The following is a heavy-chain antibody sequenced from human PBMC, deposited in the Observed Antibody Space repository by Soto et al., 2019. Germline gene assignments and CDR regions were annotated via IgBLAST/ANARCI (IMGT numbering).Heavy chain of an antibody. J-gene: IGHJ4*02. CDR1: GGTFSSYS. V-gene: IGHV1-69*01. CDR2: IIPIFGTA. Sequence: QVQLVQPGAEVKKPGSSVKVSCKASGGTFSSYSINWVRQAPGQGLEWMGEIIPIFGTANYAQKFQGRVTITADESTSTAYMELSSLRYEDTAVYYCARAGGRHSGGIDYWGQGTLVTVSS. CDR3: ARAGGRHSGGIDY. D-gene: IGHD1-26*01.